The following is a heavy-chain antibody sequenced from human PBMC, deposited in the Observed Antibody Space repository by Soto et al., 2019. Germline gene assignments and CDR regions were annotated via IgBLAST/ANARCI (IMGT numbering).Heavy chain of an antibody. CDR2: IKPDGSEK. CDR3: ARETYFDY. J-gene: IGHJ4*02. V-gene: IGHV3-7*04. Sequence: GGSLRLSCAASGFTFHNYCMGWVRQTPEKGLEWVANIKPDGSEKYYVDSVKGRFTISRDNAKNSLYLQMNSLRAEDTAVYYCARETYFDYWGQGTLLTISS. CDR1: GFTFHNYC.